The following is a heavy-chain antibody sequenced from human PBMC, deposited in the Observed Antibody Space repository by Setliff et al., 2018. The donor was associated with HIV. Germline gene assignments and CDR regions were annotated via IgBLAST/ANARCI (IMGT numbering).Heavy chain of an antibody. J-gene: IGHJ4*02. D-gene: IGHD3-16*01. CDR1: GITFTKYS. Sequence: GGSLRLSCSASGITFTKYSMNWVRQAPEKGLEWVSSIGATGSYIYYADSVKGRFTISRDNAKRSAFLEMNGLTVGDTAVYYCACGGPPVDFWGQGTLVTVSS. CDR3: ACGGPPVDF. V-gene: IGHV3-21*01. CDR2: IGATGSYI.